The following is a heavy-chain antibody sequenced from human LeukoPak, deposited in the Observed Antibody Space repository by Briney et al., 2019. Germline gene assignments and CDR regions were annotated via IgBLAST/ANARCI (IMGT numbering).Heavy chain of an antibody. CDR1: GFTFSSYA. CDR2: ISYDGSNK. Sequence: PGGSLRLSCAASGFTFSSYAMHWVRQAPGKGLEWVAVISYDGSNKYYADSVKGRFTISRDNSKNTLYLQMNSLRAEDTAVYYCAREAHMMEVAEGHWFDPWGQGTLVTVSS. CDR3: AREAHMMEVAEGHWFDP. J-gene: IGHJ5*02. V-gene: IGHV3-30-3*01. D-gene: IGHD6-19*01.